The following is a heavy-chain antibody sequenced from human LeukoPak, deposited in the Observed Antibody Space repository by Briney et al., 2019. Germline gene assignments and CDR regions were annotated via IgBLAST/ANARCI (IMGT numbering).Heavy chain of an antibody. V-gene: IGHV3-9*01. J-gene: IGHJ6*03. CDR3: AGGEWPVSYYMDV. CDR2: ITWNSRVK. Sequence: GGSLRLSCAASGFTFDNFAMHWVRQAPGKGLEWVSGITWNSRVKTYTPSVKGRFTISRDNAKNSLDLRMNSLRAEDTAVYYCAGGEWPVSYYMDVWGKGTTVTVSS. CDR1: GFTFDNFA. D-gene: IGHD3-10*01.